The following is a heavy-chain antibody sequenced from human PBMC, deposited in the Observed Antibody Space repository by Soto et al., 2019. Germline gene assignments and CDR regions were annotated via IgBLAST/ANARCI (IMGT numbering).Heavy chain of an antibody. Sequence: GGSLRLSCAASGFTFSSYAMSWVRQAPGKGLEWVSAISGSGGSTYYGDSVKGRFTISRDNSKNTLYLLMNSLRAEDKAVYYGAKDSDNIVVVVASNYWGQGTLVTVSS. V-gene: IGHV3-23*01. CDR2: ISGSGGST. J-gene: IGHJ4*02. CDR3: AKDSDNIVVVVASNY. CDR1: GFTFSSYA. D-gene: IGHD2-15*01.